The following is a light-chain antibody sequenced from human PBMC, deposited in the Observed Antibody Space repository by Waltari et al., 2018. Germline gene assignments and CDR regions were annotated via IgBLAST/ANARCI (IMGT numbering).Light chain of an antibody. Sequence: DIQMTQSPSTLSASVGDRVTITCRASQTISSWLAWYQQKAGKAPKLLIYDASTLESGVPSRFSGSGSGTEFTLTISSLHPDDFATYYWQQYDSFSYTFGQGTKLEIK. CDR2: DAS. J-gene: IGKJ2*01. CDR3: QQYDSFSYT. V-gene: IGKV1-5*01. CDR1: QTISSW.